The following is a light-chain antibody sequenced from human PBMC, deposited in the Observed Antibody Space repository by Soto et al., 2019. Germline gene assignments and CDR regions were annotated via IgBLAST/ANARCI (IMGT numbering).Light chain of an antibody. CDR1: QTVETN. CDR3: QQHYKRPPWT. V-gene: IGKV3-15*01. J-gene: IGKJ1*01. CDR2: GAA. Sequence: EIVMTQSPATPSVSPGERATLSCRASQTVETNVAWYQQKPGRAPRLLIYGAATRAAGIPVRFSGSGSGTEFTLTISSLQSEDFAVYYCQQHYKRPPWTFGQGTKVDIK.